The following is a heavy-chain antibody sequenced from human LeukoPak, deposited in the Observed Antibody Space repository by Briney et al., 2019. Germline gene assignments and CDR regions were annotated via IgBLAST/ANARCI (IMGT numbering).Heavy chain of an antibody. J-gene: IGHJ3*02. CDR1: GYSFTSYW. CDR2: IYPGDSDT. D-gene: IGHD2-2*02. V-gene: IGHV5-51*01. Sequence: GESLKISCKGSGYSFTSYWIGWVRQMPGKGLEWMGIIYPGDSDTRYSPSFQGQVTISADKSISTAYLQWSSLKASDTAMYYCASRHPDCSSTSCYTLVGAFDIWGQGTMVTVSS. CDR3: ASRHPDCSSTSCYTLVGAFDI.